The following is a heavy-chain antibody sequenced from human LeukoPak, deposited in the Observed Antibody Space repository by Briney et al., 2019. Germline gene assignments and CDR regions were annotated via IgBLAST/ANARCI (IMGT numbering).Heavy chain of an antibody. V-gene: IGHV3-23*01. CDR3: AKLWGAGYYYYYMDV. D-gene: IGHD3-16*01. J-gene: IGHJ6*03. CDR2: ISGSGGST. Sequence: GGSLTLSCAASGFTFSSYAMIWVRQAPGKGLEGVSAISGSGGSTYYADSVKGRFTISRDNSKNTLYLQMNSLRAEDTAVYYCAKLWGAGYYYYYMDVWGKGTTVTVSS. CDR1: GFTFSSYA.